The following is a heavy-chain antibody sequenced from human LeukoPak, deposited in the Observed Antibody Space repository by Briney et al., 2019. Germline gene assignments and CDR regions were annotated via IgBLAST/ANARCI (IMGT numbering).Heavy chain of an antibody. CDR1: GFTSSSHW. Sequence: GGSLRLSCAVSGFTSSSHWMNWVRQAPGKGLEWVASIKEDGSEEYCVGSVKGRFSISRDNARNSLYLQMNSLRGEDTAVYYCARSLSGGYDYRGQGTLVTVTS. CDR2: IKEDGSEE. CDR3: ARSLSGGYDY. J-gene: IGHJ4*02. V-gene: IGHV3-7*04. D-gene: IGHD3-10*01.